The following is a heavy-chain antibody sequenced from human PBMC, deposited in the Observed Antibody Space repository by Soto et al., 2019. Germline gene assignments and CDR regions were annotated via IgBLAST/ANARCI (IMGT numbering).Heavy chain of an antibody. Sequence: GWSLRLSCAASGFTFSSYWMHWVRQAPGKGLEWVSSISSGSGYIYYADSVKGRFTISRDNAKNSLNLQMNSLRAEDTAVYYCVKVSSGWYFFDYWGRGSLVIVSS. J-gene: IGHJ4*02. D-gene: IGHD6-19*01. CDR1: GFTFSSYW. V-gene: IGHV3-21*04. CDR2: ISSGSGYI. CDR3: VKVSSGWYFFDY.